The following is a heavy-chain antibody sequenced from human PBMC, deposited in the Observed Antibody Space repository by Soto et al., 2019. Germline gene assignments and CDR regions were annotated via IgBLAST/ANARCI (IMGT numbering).Heavy chain of an antibody. CDR1: GGSINSGGYS. CDR2: IYHTGTT. Sequence: SETLSLTCTVSGGSINSGGYSWTWIRQPPGKGLEWIGFIYHTGTTYYNPSLKSRVTISVDRSKNQFSPKLSSATAADTAVYYCARRYGGNLDYWGQGTLVTVSS. J-gene: IGHJ4*02. CDR3: ARRYGGNLDY. V-gene: IGHV4-30-2*01. D-gene: IGHD1-1*01.